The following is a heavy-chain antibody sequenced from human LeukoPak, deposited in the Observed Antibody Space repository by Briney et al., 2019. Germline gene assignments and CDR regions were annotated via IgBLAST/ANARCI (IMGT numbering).Heavy chain of an antibody. CDR3: ARDLDIVATIVFDY. V-gene: IGHV3-30*04. J-gene: IGHJ4*02. CDR2: ISYDGSNK. Sequence: PGRSLRLSCAASGFTFSSYAMHWVRQAPGKWLEWVAVISYDGSNKYYADSVKGRFTISRDNSKNTLYLQMNSLRAEDTAVYYCARDLDIVATIVFDYWGQGTLVTVSS. CDR1: GFTFSSYA. D-gene: IGHD5-12*01.